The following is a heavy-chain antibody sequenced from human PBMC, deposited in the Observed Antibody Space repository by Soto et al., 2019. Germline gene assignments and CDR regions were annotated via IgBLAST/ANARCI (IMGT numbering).Heavy chain of an antibody. CDR1: GGTFSRYS. Sequence: QVQLVQSGAEVKKPGSSVKVSCKASGGTFSRYSITWVRQAPGHGLEWIGRIIPIFGIASYAQKFQGRVTITADESTSXAXMQXSSLRSDDTAVYYCAREDRDRETGLVPAAIDGMDVWGQGTTGTVSS. V-gene: IGHV1-69*08. J-gene: IGHJ6*02. CDR2: IIPIFGIA. CDR3: AREDRDRETGLVPAAIDGMDV. D-gene: IGHD2-2*01.